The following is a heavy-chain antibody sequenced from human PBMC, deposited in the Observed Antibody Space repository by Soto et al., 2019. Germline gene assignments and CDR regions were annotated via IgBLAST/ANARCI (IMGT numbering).Heavy chain of an antibody. D-gene: IGHD5-18*01. Sequence: QVQLQESGPGLVKPSQTLSLTCTVSGGSISSAAYYWSWIRQHPGKGLDWIGYISHSGSTYCTPSLKSRVIISADTSKNQFALKLTSVTSADTAVYYCASEYTYGSDFFDCWGQGAVVTVSS. J-gene: IGHJ4*02. CDR3: ASEYTYGSDFFDC. V-gene: IGHV4-31*03. CDR1: GGSISSAAYY. CDR2: ISHSGST.